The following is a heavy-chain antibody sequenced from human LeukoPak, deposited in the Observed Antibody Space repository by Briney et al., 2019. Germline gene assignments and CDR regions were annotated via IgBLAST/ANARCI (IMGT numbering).Heavy chain of an antibody. V-gene: IGHV3-30-3*01. CDR2: ISYDGSNR. CDR1: GISFSTYA. D-gene: IGHD5-18*01. CDR3: AKDKRGIQLWFMDY. Sequence: PGRSLRLSCVVSGISFSTYAMRWVRQTPGKGLEWVAVISYDGSNRHFANSVKGRFTISRDNSKNTLYLQMNSLRAEDTAVYYCAKDKRGIQLWFMDYWGQGTLVTVSS. J-gene: IGHJ4*02.